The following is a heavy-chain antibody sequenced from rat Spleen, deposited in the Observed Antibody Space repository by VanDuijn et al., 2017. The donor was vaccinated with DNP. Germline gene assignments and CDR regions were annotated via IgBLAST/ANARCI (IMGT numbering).Heavy chain of an antibody. CDR2: INAGSGGT. Sequence: QVQLQQSGAELAKPGSSVKISCKSSGFTLTNYYINWIKQTTGQGLEYIGYINAGSGGTNYNENFKGKATLTVDVSSSTAFMQLSSLTPDDSAVYYCARYYSNYIGMDAWGQGTSVTVSS. D-gene: IGHD1-2*01. J-gene: IGHJ4*01. CDR1: GFTLTNYY. CDR3: ARYYSNYIGMDA. V-gene: IGHV1-43*01.